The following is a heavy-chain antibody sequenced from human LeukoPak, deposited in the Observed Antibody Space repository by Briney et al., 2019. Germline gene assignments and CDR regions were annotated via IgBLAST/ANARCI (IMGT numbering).Heavy chain of an antibody. CDR3: ARAFCGGDCYLDY. Sequence: PGRSLRLSCTASGFTFDDYAMHWVRQAPGKGLEWVSGISWNSGSIGYADSVKGRFTISRDNAKNSLYLQMNSLRAEDTALYYCARAFCGGDCYLDYWGQGTLVTVSS. CDR1: GFTFDDYA. J-gene: IGHJ4*02. D-gene: IGHD2-21*02. V-gene: IGHV3-9*01. CDR2: ISWNSGSI.